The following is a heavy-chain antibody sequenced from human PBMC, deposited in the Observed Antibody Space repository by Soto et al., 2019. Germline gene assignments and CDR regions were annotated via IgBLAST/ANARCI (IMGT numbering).Heavy chain of an antibody. J-gene: IGHJ4*02. V-gene: IGHV3-64*01. D-gene: IGHD3-10*01. CDR2: ISSNGGST. CDR3: ARGITMVRGVISQCCRY. Sequence: GGSLRLSCAASGFTFSSYAMHWVRQAPGKGLEYVSAISSNGGSTYYANSVKGRFTISRDNSKNTLYLQMGSLRAEDMAVYYCARGITMVRGVISQCCRYWGQGTLVTVSS. CDR1: GFTFSSYA.